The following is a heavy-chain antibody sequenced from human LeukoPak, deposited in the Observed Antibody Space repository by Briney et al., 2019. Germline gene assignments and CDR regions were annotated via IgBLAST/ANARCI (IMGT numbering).Heavy chain of an antibody. CDR1: GGSISSSTSGWGWY. J-gene: IGHJ6*02. CDR2: IYYSGST. CDR3: ARVPVLLWFGEIINPHGMDV. D-gene: IGHD3-10*01. V-gene: IGHV4-39*07. Sequence: LETLSLTCTVSGGSISSSTSGWGWYWGWIRQPPGKGLEWIGSIYYSGSTYYNPSLKSRVTISVDTSKNQFSLKLSSVTAADTAVYYCARVPVLLWFGEIINPHGMDVWGQGTTVTVSS.